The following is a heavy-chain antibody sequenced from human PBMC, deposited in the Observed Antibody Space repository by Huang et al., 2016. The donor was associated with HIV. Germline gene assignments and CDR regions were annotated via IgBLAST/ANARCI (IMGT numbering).Heavy chain of an antibody. V-gene: IGHV4-34*01. D-gene: IGHD6-13*01. CDR3: ARASWYEPRSWYFGL. CDR1: GGSVSGHY. Sequence: QVQLQQWGAGLLKPSETLSLTCSFYGGSVSGHYWSWIRQPPGQGLEWIAEINDNGYTNYTPSLKSRVTISVHTSRNQFSLKLNSVTAADAAVYYCARASWYEPRSWYFGLWGRGTLVTVSS. CDR2: INDNGYT. J-gene: IGHJ2*01.